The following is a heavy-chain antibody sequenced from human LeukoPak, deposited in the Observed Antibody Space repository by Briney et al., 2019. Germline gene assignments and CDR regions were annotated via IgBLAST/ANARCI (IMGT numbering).Heavy chain of an antibody. CDR2: INHSGST. CDR1: GGSFSGYY. V-gene: IGHV4-34*01. Sequence: PSETLSLTCAVYGGSFSGYYWSWIRQPPGKGLEWIGEINHSGSTDYNPSLKGRVTISVDTSKNRFSLKLSSVTAADTAVYYCARGYYYDSSGYYYFDYWGQGTLVTVSS. D-gene: IGHD3-22*01. CDR3: ARGYYYDSSGYYYFDY. J-gene: IGHJ4*02.